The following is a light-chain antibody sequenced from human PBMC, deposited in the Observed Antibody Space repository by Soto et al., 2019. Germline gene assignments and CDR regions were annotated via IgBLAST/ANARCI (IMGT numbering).Light chain of an antibody. Sequence: QTVVTQEPSFSVSPGGTVTLTCGLSSGSVSTSNHPTWYQQTPGQAPRTLIYSTNTRSSGVPDRFSGSILGNKAALTITGAQADDESDYYCHCYDLSVSGYVLFGGGTKLTVL. V-gene: IGLV8-61*01. CDR1: SGSVSTSNH. CDR3: HCYDLSVSGYVL. CDR2: STN. J-gene: IGLJ3*02.